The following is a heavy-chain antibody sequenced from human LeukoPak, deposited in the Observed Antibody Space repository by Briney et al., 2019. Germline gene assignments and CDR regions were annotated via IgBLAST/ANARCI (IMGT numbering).Heavy chain of an antibody. D-gene: IGHD4-17*01. CDR3: ARRGWAPVTHTRPYYFDY. J-gene: IGHJ4*02. V-gene: IGHV4-34*01. Sequence: PSETLSLTCAVYGGSFSGYYWSWIRQPPGRGLEYIGEINHTGSTKYNPSLKSRVTISVDTSKNQFSLKLTSVTAADTAVYYCARRGWAPVTHTRPYYFDYWGQGTLVTVSS. CDR2: INHTGST. CDR1: GGSFSGYY.